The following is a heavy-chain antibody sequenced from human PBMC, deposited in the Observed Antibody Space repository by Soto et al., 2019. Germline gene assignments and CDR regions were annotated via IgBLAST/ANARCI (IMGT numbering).Heavy chain of an antibody. J-gene: IGHJ3*01. D-gene: IGHD3-22*01. CDR3: ARDLEGLYYYDSSGS. CDR1: GGTFSSYA. CDR2: IIPIFGTA. V-gene: IGHV1-69*01. Sequence: PSVKVSCKASGGTFSSYAISWVRQAPGQGLEWMGGIIPIFGTANYAQKFQGRVTITADESTSTAYMELSSLRSEDTAVYYCARDLEGLYYYDSSGSWGQGTMVTVSS.